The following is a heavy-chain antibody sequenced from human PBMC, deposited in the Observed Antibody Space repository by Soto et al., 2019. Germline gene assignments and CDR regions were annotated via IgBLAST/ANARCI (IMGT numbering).Heavy chain of an antibody. Sequence: GESLKISCKTSGHRFTTYWISWVRQMPGKGLEYMGKINPTDSEANYSPSFEGHVTFSVDRSTSTAYVRWNSLKASDTAMYYCASPTMTSTSFYYAMDVWGQGTTVTVSS. CDR1: GHRFTTYW. CDR3: ASPTMTSTSFYYAMDV. CDR2: INPTDSEA. V-gene: IGHV5-10-1*01. J-gene: IGHJ6*02. D-gene: IGHD4-17*01.